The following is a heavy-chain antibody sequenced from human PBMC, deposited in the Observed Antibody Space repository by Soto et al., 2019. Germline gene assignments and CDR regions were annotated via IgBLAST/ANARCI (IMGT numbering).Heavy chain of an antibody. D-gene: IGHD6-13*01. J-gene: IGHJ4*02. V-gene: IGHV3-48*03. CDR3: VRDTMRASAAASLDY. CDR2: ISVSGNII. CDR1: GFTFSTYE. Sequence: DVHLVESGGNLVQPGGSLRLSCAASGFTFSTYEFNWVRQAPGRGLEWISYISVSGNIIKYADSVKGRFTISRDNAENSLHLHMSSLRVDDTALYFCVRDTMRASAAASLDYWGQGTQVIVSS.